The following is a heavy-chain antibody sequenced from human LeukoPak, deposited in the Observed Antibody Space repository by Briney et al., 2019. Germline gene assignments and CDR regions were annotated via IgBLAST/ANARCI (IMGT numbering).Heavy chain of an antibody. Sequence: GGSLRLSCAASGFTFSSYEMNWVRQAPGKGLEWVSYISSSGSTIYYADSVKGRFTISRDNAKNSLYLQMNSLRAEDTAVYYCARGSGNSPYYFDYWGQGTLVTVSS. D-gene: IGHD4-23*01. V-gene: IGHV3-48*03. CDR2: ISSSGSTI. CDR3: ARGSGNSPYYFDY. J-gene: IGHJ4*02. CDR1: GFTFSSYE.